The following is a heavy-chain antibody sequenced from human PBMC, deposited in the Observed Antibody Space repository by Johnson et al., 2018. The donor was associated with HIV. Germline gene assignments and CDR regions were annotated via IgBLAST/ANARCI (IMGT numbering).Heavy chain of an antibody. CDR2: MRYAGSNK. CDR1: GFTFDDYG. V-gene: IGHV3-33*08. D-gene: IGHD1-26*01. Sequence: QVQLVESGGGVVQPGGSLRLSCAASGFTFDDYGMSWVRQAPGKGLEWVAFMRYAGSNKYSADSVKGRFTISRENANNALYLQMNSLRAEDTAFYYCARSRDGSSEDAFDIWGQGTMVTVSS. J-gene: IGHJ3*02. CDR3: ARSRDGSSEDAFDI.